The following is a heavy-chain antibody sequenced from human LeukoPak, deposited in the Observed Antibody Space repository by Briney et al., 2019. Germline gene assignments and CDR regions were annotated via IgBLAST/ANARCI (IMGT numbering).Heavy chain of an antibody. Sequence: GGSLRLSCAASGFTYPNFAMSLVRQAPGKGLEWVSAISGRGGSTYYADAVKGRFTISRDNSKNTLYLQMNSLSAEDTAEYYCAKGETEGGGLAHAYWGQGTLVTVSS. CDR3: AKGETEGGGLAHAY. J-gene: IGHJ4*02. CDR2: ISGRGGST. CDR1: GFTYPNFA. D-gene: IGHD2-15*01. V-gene: IGHV3-23*01.